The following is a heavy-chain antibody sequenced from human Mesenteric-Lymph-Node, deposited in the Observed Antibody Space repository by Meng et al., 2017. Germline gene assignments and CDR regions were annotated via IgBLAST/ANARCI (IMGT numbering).Heavy chain of an antibody. CDR3: ARAYCSGGSCYPHYFDY. CDR1: GYTFTGYY. J-gene: IGHJ4*02. CDR2: INPSGGST. V-gene: IGHV1-46*01. D-gene: IGHD2-15*01. Sequence: ASVKVSCKASGYTFTGYYMHWVRQAPGQGLEWMGRINPSGGSTSYAQKFQGRVTMTRDTSTSTVYMELSSLRSEDTAVYYCARAYCSGGSCYPHYFDYWGQGTLVTVSS.